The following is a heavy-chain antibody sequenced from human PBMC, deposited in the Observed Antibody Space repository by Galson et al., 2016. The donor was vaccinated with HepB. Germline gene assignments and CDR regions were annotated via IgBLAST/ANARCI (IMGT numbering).Heavy chain of an antibody. CDR1: GFTFSTYW. D-gene: IGHD3-10*01. V-gene: IGHV3-74*01. J-gene: IGHJ4*02. CDR2: INSDGSST. CDR3: ASSVRGSGSPPGGY. Sequence: LRLSCAASGFTFSTYWMHWVRQAPGKGLVWVSRINSDGSSTGFADSVKGRFTISRDNAKNTLYLQMYSLRAEDTAVYYCASSVRGSGSPPGGYWGQGILVTVSS.